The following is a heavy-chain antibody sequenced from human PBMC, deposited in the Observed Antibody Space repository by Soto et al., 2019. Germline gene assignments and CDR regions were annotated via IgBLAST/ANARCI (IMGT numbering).Heavy chain of an antibody. D-gene: IGHD3-10*01. J-gene: IGHJ4*02. CDR3: TRSRAIDSDS. V-gene: IGHV3-49*04. CDR1: GFNFGVHA. Sequence: GGSLRLSCSASGFNFGVHAMSLVRQSPGKGLEWVGFIRIKAYGGTTDYAASVKGRFTISIDDSKSIAYLYMNSLKIEDTAVYYCTRSRAIDSDSSGQGTLVTVSS. CDR2: IRIKAYGGTT.